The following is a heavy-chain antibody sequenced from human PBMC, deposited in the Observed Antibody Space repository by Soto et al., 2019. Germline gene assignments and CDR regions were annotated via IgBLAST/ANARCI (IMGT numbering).Heavy chain of an antibody. CDR2: IYFRGST. V-gene: IGHV4-30-4*01. CDR1: GGSISSGHYY. J-gene: IGHJ4*01. Sequence: SETLSLTCTVSGGSISSGHYYWSWIRQPPGKGLEWIGNIYFRGSTYYSPSLKGRGTISVDTSKNQFSLKLSSVTAADTAVYYCARGRGYSYGYYFDYWGHGTLVTAPQ. D-gene: IGHD5-18*01. CDR3: ARGRGYSYGYYFDY.